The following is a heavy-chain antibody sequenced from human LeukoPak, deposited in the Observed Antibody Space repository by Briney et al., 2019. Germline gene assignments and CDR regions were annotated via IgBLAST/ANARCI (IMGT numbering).Heavy chain of an antibody. J-gene: IGHJ4*02. CDR1: GFTFSSHS. CDR2: IGTSGNTI. Sequence: TGGSLRLSCAASGFTFSSHSMNWVRQAPGRGLEWISYIGTSGNTIYYADSVKGRFTISRDNAKKALYLQMNSLRAEDTGVYYCADNLSRWGQGTLVTVSS. D-gene: IGHD1-1*01. V-gene: IGHV3-48*04. CDR3: ADNLSR.